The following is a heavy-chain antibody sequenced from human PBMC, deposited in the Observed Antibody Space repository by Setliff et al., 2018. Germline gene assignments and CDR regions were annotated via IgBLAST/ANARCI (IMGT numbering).Heavy chain of an antibody. CDR2: IIPIFGTA. CDR1: GGTFSSYA. D-gene: IGHD2-21*02. J-gene: IGHJ6*02. V-gene: IGHV1-69*05. CDR3: ARAPDCGGDCYAPTPKYYYYYYGMDV. Sequence: GASVKVSCKASGGTFSSYAISWVRQAPGQGLEWMGGIIPIFGTANYAQKFQGRVTITTDESTSTAYMELSSLRSEDTAVYYCARAPDCGGDCYAPTPKYYYYYYGMDVWGQGTTVTVSS.